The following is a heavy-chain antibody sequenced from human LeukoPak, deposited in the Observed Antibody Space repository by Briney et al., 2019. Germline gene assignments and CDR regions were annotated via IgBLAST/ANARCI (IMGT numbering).Heavy chain of an antibody. D-gene: IGHD1-26*01. CDR1: GLTFSSYW. CDR3: ARGVSYYRY. Sequence: GGSLRLSCAVSGLTFSSYWMSWVRQAPGKGLEWVANIKEDGSERYYVDSVKGRFTISRDNAKNSLYLQMNSLRVEDTAVYYCARGVSYYRYWGQGTLVIVSS. V-gene: IGHV3-7*01. CDR2: IKEDGSER. J-gene: IGHJ4*02.